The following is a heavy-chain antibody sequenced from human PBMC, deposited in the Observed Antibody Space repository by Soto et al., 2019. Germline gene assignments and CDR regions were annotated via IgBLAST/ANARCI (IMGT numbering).Heavy chain of an antibody. J-gene: IGHJ4*02. Sequence: GESLKISCKGSGYTFTSYWIGWVRQMPGKGLEWMGIIYPGDSDTRYSPSFQGQVTISADKSINTAYLQWASLKASDTAMYYCERARVSTPGLPTYFDHWGQGTLVTVSS. CDR2: IYPGDSDT. V-gene: IGHV5-51*01. CDR1: GYTFTSYW. CDR3: ERARVSTPGLPTYFDH. D-gene: IGHD2-15*01.